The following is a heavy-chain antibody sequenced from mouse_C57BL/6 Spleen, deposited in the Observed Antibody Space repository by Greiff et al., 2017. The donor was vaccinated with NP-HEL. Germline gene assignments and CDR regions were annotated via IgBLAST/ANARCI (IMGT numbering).Heavy chain of an antibody. Sequence: EVMLVESGGDLVKPGGSLKLSCAASGFTFSSYGMSWVRQTPDKRLEWVATISSGGSYTYYPDSVKGRFTISRDNAKNTLYLQMSSLKSEDTAMYYCARQNWDPYWYFDVWGTGTTVTVSS. D-gene: IGHD4-1*01. V-gene: IGHV5-6*01. CDR3: ARQNWDPYWYFDV. CDR2: ISSGGSYT. J-gene: IGHJ1*03. CDR1: GFTFSSYG.